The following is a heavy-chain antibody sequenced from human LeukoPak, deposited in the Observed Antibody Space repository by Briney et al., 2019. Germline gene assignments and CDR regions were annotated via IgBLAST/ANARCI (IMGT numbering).Heavy chain of an antibody. CDR3: ASRGNFQN. D-gene: IGHD3-10*01. Sequence: TGGSLRLSCAASGITFSTYSMSWVRQAPGKGLEWVSYIDSSSSTIHYSDSVKGRFTISRDNAKNSLYLQMNSLRDEDTAVYYCASRGNFQNWGQGTLVTVSS. CDR2: IDSSSSTI. V-gene: IGHV3-48*02. J-gene: IGHJ1*01. CDR1: GITFSTYS.